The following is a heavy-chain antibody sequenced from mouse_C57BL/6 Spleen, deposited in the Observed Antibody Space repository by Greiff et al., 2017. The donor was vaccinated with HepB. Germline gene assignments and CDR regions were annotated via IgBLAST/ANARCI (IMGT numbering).Heavy chain of an antibody. CDR3: ARRFTTVVRYFDV. V-gene: IGHV1-50*01. Sequence: QVQLKQSGAELVKPGASVKLSCKASGYTFTSYWMQWVKQRPGQGLEWIGEIDPSDSYTNYNQKFKGKATLTVDTSSSTAYMQLSSLTSEDSAVYYCARRFTTVVRYFDVWGTGTTVTVSS. J-gene: IGHJ1*03. D-gene: IGHD1-1*01. CDR1: GYTFTSYW. CDR2: IDPSDSYT.